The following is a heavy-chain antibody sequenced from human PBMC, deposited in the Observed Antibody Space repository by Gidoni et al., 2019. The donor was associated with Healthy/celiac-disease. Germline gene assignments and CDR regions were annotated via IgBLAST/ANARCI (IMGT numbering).Heavy chain of an antibody. Sequence: QVQLVQSGAEVKKPGASVKVSCKASGYTFTSYAMHWVRQAPGQRLEWMGWINAGNGNTKYSQKFQGRVTITRDTSASTAYMELSSLRSEDTAVYYCARDWREGSGSYSAPYNWFDPWGQGTLVTVSS. CDR1: GYTFTSYA. CDR3: ARDWREGSGSYSAPYNWFDP. CDR2: INAGNGNT. J-gene: IGHJ5*02. V-gene: IGHV1-3*01. D-gene: IGHD3-10*01.